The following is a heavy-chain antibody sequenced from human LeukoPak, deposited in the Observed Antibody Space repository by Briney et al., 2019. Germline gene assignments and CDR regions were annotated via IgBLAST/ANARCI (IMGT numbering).Heavy chain of an antibody. CDR1: GGTFSSYA. V-gene: IGHV1-69*13. CDR2: IIPIFGTA. CDR3: ARQVLYYYDSSGYSTYWFDP. Sequence: GASVKVSCKASGGTFSSYAISWVRQAPGQGLEWMGGIIPIFGTANYAQKFQGRVTITADESTSTAYMELSSLRSEDTAVYYCARQVLYYYDSSGYSTYWFDPRGQGTLVTVSS. J-gene: IGHJ5*02. D-gene: IGHD3-22*01.